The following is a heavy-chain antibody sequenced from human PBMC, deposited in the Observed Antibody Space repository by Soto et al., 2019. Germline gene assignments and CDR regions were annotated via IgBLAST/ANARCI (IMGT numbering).Heavy chain of an antibody. CDR1: GVFFPDYF. CDR2: ISPSGDVT. D-gene: IGHD1-26*01. CDR3: ARQLERRVGAASH. J-gene: IGHJ4*02. Sequence: QVQLAESGGGLVKSGGSLTLYCSTSGVFFPDYFMSWIRQAPGKGVEWVSYISPSGDVTHYADSVKGRFTISRDNTKNSLFLQMSSLRDDDTAVYYCARQLERRVGAASHWGQGTRVSVSS. V-gene: IGHV3-11*01.